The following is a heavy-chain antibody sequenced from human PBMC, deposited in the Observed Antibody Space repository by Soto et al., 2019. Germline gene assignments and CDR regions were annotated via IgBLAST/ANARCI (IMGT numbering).Heavy chain of an antibody. CDR2: INPSGGST. J-gene: IGHJ2*01. D-gene: IGHD4-17*01. CDR3: ARDPAYGGKGGAYWYFDL. V-gene: IGHV1-46*01. Sequence: QVQLVQSGAEVKKPGASVKVSCKASGYTFTSYYMHWVRQAPGQGLEWMGIINPSGGSTSYAQKFQGRVTMTRDTSTSTVYMELSSLRSEDTVVYYCARDPAYGGKGGAYWYFDLWGRGTLVTVSS. CDR1: GYTFTSYY.